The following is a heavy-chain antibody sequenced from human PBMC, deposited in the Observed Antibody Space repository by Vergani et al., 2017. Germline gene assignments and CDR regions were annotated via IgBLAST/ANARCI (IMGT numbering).Heavy chain of an antibody. J-gene: IGHJ4*02. CDR2: INHSGST. V-gene: IGHV4-34*09. D-gene: IGHD3-22*01. CDR1: GGSFSGYY. Sequence: QVQLQESGPGLLKPSETLSLSCAVYGGSFSGYYWRWIRQPPGKGLEWIGEINHSGSTNYNPSLKSRVTISVDTSKNQFSLKLNSVTAADTAMYYCARMWGYDEGDAWRIGYFDSWGPGILVTVSS. CDR3: ARMWGYDEGDAWRIGYFDS.